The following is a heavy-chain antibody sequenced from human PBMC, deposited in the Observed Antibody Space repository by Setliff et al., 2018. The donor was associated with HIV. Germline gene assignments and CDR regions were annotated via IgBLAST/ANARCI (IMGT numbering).Heavy chain of an antibody. CDR3: TTGTRLVD. Sequence: GGSLRLSCAASGFTFGSYAMHWVRQAPGKGLEWVGRIKIKTDGGTIDYAAPVKGRFTISRDDSKNTLYLQMNSLKIEDTAVYYCTTGTRLVDWGQGALVTVSS. J-gene: IGHJ4*02. V-gene: IGHV3-15*01. CDR2: IKIKTDGGTI. D-gene: IGHD2-21*01. CDR1: GFTFGSYA.